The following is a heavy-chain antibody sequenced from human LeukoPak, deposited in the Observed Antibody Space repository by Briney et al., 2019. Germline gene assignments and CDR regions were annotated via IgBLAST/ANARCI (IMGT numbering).Heavy chain of an antibody. D-gene: IGHD1-26*01. CDR3: ARVWGLSGSYDQSQHHGTDY. J-gene: IGHJ4*02. CDR2: INPNSGGT. V-gene: IGHV1-2*02. Sequence: ASVKVSCKASGYTFTSYGISWVRQAPGQGLEWMGWINPNSGGTNYAQKFQGRVTMTRDTSISTAYMELSRLRSDDTAVYYCARVWGLSGSYDQSQHHGTDYWGQGTLVTVSS. CDR1: GYTFTSYG.